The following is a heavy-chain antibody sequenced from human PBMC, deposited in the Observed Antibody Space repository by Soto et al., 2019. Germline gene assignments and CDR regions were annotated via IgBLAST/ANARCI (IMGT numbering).Heavy chain of an antibody. V-gene: IGHV3-23*01. D-gene: IGHD3-9*01. CDR1: GFSFSNYA. J-gene: IGHJ4*02. CDR3: AKGSHYDILTAYHAFDY. CDR2: ISGGGGGT. Sequence: GGSLRLSCAASGFSFSNYAMNWVRQAPGKGLEWVSGISGGGGGTYYADSVKGRFIISRDNSKNTVYLQMNSLRAEDTALYYCAKGSHYDILTAYHAFDYWGPGTLVTVS.